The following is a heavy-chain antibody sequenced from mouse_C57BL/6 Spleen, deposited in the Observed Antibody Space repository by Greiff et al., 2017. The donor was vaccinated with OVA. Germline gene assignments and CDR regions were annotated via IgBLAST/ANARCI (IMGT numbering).Heavy chain of an antibody. CDR1: GYTFTDYY. CDR2: INPNNGGT. J-gene: IGHJ4*01. D-gene: IGHD2-2*01. CDR3: ARREVTTYYAMDY. Sequence: EVQLQQSGPELVKPGASVKISCKASGYTFTDYYMNWVKQSHGKSLEWIGDINPNNGGTSYNQKFKGKATLTVDKSSSTAYMELRSLTSEDSAVYYCARREVTTYYAMDYWGQGTLVTVSS. V-gene: IGHV1-26*01.